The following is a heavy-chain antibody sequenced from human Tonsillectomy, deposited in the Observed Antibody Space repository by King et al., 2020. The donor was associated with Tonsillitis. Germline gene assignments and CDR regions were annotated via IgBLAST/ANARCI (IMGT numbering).Heavy chain of an antibody. V-gene: IGHV5-10-1*03. J-gene: IGHJ6*03. CDR3: ARHGDVMVPQLGGYYYMDV. CDR2: IDPSDSYT. CDR1: RYSFTSYW. D-gene: IGHD7-27*01. Sequence: VQLVESGAEVKKPGESLRISCKGSRYSFTSYWITWVRQMPGKGLEWMGRIDPSDSYTNYSPSFQGHVPISADKSISTAYLQWSSLKASDTAMYYCARHGDVMVPQLGGYYYMDVWGKGTTVTVSS.